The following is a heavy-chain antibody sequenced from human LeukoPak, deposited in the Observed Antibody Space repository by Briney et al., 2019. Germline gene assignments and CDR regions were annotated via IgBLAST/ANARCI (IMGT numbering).Heavy chain of an antibody. J-gene: IGHJ2*01. D-gene: IGHD4-17*01. CDR1: GYSFTSFG. Sequence: GASVKVSCKASGYSFTSFGMNWVRQAPGQGLEWMGIINPSGGSTNYAQKFQGRVTMTRDMSTSTVYMELSSLGSEDTAVYYCATDITTTVRAWYFDLWGRGTLVTVSS. CDR3: ATDITTTVRAWYFDL. CDR2: INPSGGST. V-gene: IGHV1-46*01.